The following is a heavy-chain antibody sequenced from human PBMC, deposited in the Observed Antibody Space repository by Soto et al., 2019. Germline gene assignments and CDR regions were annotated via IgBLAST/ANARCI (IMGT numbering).Heavy chain of an antibody. V-gene: IGHV1-69*08. CDR3: AKDYGGKDGDY. D-gene: IGHD4-17*01. CDR1: GGTFSSYT. CDR2: IIPILGIA. Sequence: QVQLVQSGAEVKKPGSSVKVSCKASGGTFSSYTISWVRQAPGQGLEWMGRIIPILGIANYAQKFQGRVTITADKCTSTAYMELSSLRSEDTAVYYCAKDYGGKDGDYWGQGTLVTVSS. J-gene: IGHJ4*02.